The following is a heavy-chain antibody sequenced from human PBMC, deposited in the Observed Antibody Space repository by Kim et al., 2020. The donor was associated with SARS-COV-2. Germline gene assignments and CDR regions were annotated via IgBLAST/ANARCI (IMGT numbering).Heavy chain of an antibody. J-gene: IGHJ6*02. CDR1: GGTFSSYA. CDR3: ARGVATYDYGMDV. CDR2: IIPIFGTA. Sequence: SVKVSCKASGGTFSSYAISWVRQAPGQGLEWMGGIIPIFGTANYAQKFQGIVTITADESTSTAYMELSSLRSEDTAVYYCARGVATYDYGMDVWGQGTTVTVSS. V-gene: IGHV1-69*13. D-gene: IGHD5-12*01.